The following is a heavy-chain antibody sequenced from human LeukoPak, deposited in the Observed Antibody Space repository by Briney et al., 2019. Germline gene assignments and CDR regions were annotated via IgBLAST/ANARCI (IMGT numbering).Heavy chain of an antibody. J-gene: IGHJ5*02. CDR2: IYHSGST. CDR3: ARAICSGTSCANWFDP. Sequence: SETLSLTCAVSGGSISSGGYSWSWIRQPPGKGLEWIGYIYHSGSTYYNPSLKSRVTISVDRSKNQFSLKLSSVTAADTAGYYCARAICSGTSCANWFDPWGQGTLVTVSS. V-gene: IGHV4-30-2*01. CDR1: GGSISSGGYS. D-gene: IGHD2-2*01.